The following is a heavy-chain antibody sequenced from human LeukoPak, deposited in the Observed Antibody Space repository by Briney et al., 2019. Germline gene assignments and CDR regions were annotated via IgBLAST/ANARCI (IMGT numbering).Heavy chain of an antibody. CDR2: INPDSGAT. D-gene: IGHD7-27*01. CDR3: ARTGDPAYDAFDI. V-gene: IGHV1-2*02. CDR1: GYIFIDHY. J-gene: IGHJ3*02. Sequence: ASVKLSLKSSGYIFIDHYMHWVRHAPGQGHERKWWINPDSGATNNAQKFQGGVTMTRDTSISTAYMELSGLRSDDTAVYYCARTGDPAYDAFDIWGQGTLVTVSS.